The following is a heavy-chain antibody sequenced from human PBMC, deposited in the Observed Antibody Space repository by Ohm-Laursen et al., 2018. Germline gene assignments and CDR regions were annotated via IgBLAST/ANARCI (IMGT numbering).Heavy chain of an antibody. D-gene: IGHD2/OR15-2a*01. CDR1: GFTVSDSW. CDR3: STDHFS. J-gene: IGHJ4*02. V-gene: IGHV3-15*01. Sequence: GSLRLSCTASGFTVSDSWMSWVRQAPGKGLEYVGRIKSKAAGETREYAEPVKGRFTILRDDSKNTLSLQMNSLKTEDTGVYYCSTDHFSRGQGTLVTVSS. CDR2: IKSKAAGETR.